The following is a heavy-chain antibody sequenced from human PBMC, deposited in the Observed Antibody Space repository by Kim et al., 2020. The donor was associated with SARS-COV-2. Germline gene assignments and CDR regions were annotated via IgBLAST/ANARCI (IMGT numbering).Heavy chain of an antibody. CDR2: ISGSGGST. J-gene: IGHJ4*02. Sequence: GGSLRLSCAASGFTFSSYAMSWVRQAPANGLEWVSAISGSGGSTYYADSVKGRFTISRDNSKNTLYLQMNSLRAEDTAVYYCAKLVIGRYGSGSSFGYWGQGTLVIVSS. CDR1: GFTFSSYA. D-gene: IGHD3-10*01. V-gene: IGHV3-23*01. CDR3: AKLVIGRYGSGSSFGY.